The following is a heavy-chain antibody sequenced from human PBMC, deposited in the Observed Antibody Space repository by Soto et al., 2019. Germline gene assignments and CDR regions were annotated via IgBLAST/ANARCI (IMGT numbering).Heavy chain of an antibody. CDR3: ARAPAFSGGAWGFDY. J-gene: IGHJ4*02. CDR2: ISAYNGNT. Sequence: QVQLVQSGAEVKQPGASVKVSCKASGYTFTSYGISWVRQAPGQGLEWMGWISAYNGNTNYAQKLQGRVTMTTDTSTSTASMEVRSLRSDDTAVYYCARAPAFSGGAWGFDYWGQGTLVTVSS. V-gene: IGHV1-18*01. CDR1: GYTFTSYG. D-gene: IGHD6-19*01.